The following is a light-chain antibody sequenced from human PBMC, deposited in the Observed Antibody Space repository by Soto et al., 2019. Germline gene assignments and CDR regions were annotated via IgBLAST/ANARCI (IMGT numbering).Light chain of an antibody. Sequence: PGERATLSCRARQSVSSSYLAWYQQKPGQAPRLLIYGAFNRATGIPARFSGSGSGTDFTLTISSLEPEDFAVYYCQQRNIWPPVTFGQGRRL. J-gene: IGKJ5*01. CDR2: GAF. V-gene: IGKV3-11*01. CDR1: QSVSSSY. CDR3: QQRNIWPPVT.